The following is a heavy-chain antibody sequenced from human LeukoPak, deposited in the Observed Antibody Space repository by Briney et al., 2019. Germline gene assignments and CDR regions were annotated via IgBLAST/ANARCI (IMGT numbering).Heavy chain of an antibody. Sequence: PSETLSLTCTVAGGSISSYYWSWIRQPPGKGLEWIGYIYYSGSTNYNPSLKSRVTISVDTSKNQFSLKLSSVTAADTAVYYCARDVGTGVHMDVRGQGTTVTVSS. CDR3: ARDVGTGVHMDV. J-gene: IGHJ6*02. CDR2: IYYSGST. D-gene: IGHD1-1*01. V-gene: IGHV4-59*12. CDR1: GGSISSYY.